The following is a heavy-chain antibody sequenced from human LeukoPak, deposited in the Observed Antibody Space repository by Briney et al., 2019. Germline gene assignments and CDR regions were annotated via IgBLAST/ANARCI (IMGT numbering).Heavy chain of an antibody. CDR3: ARGQWVWELPTTNWFDP. Sequence: ASVKVSCKASGYTFTGYYMHWVRQDPGQGLEWMGWINPNGGGTNYAQKFQGRVTMARDTSISTAYMELSRLRSDDTAVYYCARGQWVWELPTTNWFDPWGQGTLVTVSS. J-gene: IGHJ5*02. V-gene: IGHV1-2*02. D-gene: IGHD1-26*01. CDR1: GYTFTGYY. CDR2: INPNGGGT.